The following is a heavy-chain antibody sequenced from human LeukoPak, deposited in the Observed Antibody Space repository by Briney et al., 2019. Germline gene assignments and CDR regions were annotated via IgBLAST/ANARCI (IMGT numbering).Heavy chain of an antibody. V-gene: IGHV3-23*01. CDR1: GFTFNNYA. Sequence: GGSLRLSCAASGFTFNNYAMSWVRQAPGKGLEWVSAISGSGGSTYYTDSVTGRFTISRDNSKNTLYLQMNSLRAEDTALDYCASLDYFDSSYYGDYWGQGTLVTVSS. CDR3: ASLDYFDSSYYGDY. J-gene: IGHJ4*02. D-gene: IGHD3-22*01. CDR2: ISGSGGST.